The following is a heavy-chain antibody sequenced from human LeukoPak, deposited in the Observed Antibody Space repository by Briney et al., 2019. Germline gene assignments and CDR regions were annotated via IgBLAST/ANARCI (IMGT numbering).Heavy chain of an antibody. CDR1: GGSFSGYY. Sequence: SETLSLTCAVYGGSFSGYYWSWIRQPPGKGLEWIGEINHSGSTNYSPSLKSRVTISVDTSKNQFSLKLTSVTAVDTAVYYCARGGGWLDYWGQGALVTVSS. J-gene: IGHJ4*02. CDR2: INHSGST. D-gene: IGHD5-18*01. V-gene: IGHV4-34*01. CDR3: ARGGGWLDY.